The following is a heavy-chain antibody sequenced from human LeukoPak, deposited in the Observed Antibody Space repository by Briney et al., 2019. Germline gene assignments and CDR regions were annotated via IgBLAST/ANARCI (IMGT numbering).Heavy chain of an antibody. V-gene: IGHV1-18*01. CDR1: GYKFTSYG. CDR2: ISAYNGNT. D-gene: IGHD5-12*01. J-gene: IGHJ5*02. CDR3: ARGATENWFDP. Sequence: GASVKVSCKASGYKFTSYGISWARQAPGQGLDWMGWISAYNGNTNYAHNLQGRVTMTTDTSTSTAYMELRSLRSDDTAVYYCARGATENWFDPWGQGTLVTVSS.